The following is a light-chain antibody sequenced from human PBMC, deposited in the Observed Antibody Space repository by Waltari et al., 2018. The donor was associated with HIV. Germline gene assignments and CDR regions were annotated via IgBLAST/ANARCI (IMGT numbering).Light chain of an antibody. CDR1: QGISNA. Sequence: AVQLTQSPSSLSTSVGDRVTITCRASQGISNALAWYQHKPEKAPKLLIYDASTLASGFPSRFSGSGSGTDFTLTISRLQPEDFATYYCQQFISYPVTFGQGTRLEIK. J-gene: IGKJ5*01. CDR2: DAS. CDR3: QQFISYPVT. V-gene: IGKV1-13*02.